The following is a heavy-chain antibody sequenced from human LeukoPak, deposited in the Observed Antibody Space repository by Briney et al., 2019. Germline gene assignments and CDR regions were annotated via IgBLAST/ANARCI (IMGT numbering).Heavy chain of an antibody. CDR2: IYYSGST. CDR1: GGSISSYY. J-gene: IGHJ4*02. D-gene: IGHD1-26*01. Sequence: SETLSLTCTVSGGSISSYYWSWIRQPPGKGLEWVGYIYYSGSTNYNPSLKSRVTISVDTSKNQFSLKLSSVTAADTAVYYCARELEGVGATLFDYWGQGTLVTVSS. V-gene: IGHV4-59*01. CDR3: ARELEGVGATLFDY.